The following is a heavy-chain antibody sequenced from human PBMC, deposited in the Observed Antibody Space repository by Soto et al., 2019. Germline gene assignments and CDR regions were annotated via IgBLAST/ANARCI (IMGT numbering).Heavy chain of an antibody. V-gene: IGHV1-69*01. CDR2: IIPIFGTA. CDR1: GGTFSSYA. J-gene: IGHJ6*02. D-gene: IGHD3-3*01. Sequence: QVQLVQSGAEVKKPGSSVKVSCKASGGTFSSYAISWVRQAPGQGLEWMGGIIPIFGTANYAQKFQGRVTITADESTSTAYLELSSQRSEDTAVYYCARERGRYDFWSGYRHYYYYGMDVWGQGTTVTVSS. CDR3: ARERGRYDFWSGYRHYYYYGMDV.